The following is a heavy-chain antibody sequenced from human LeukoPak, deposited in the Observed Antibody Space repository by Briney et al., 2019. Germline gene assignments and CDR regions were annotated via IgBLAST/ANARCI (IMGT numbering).Heavy chain of an antibody. Sequence: ASVKVSCKASGYTFTSYGISWVRQAPGQGLEWMGWISAYNGNTNYAQKLQDRVTMTTDTSTSTAYMELRSLRSDDTAVYYCARVGYSIKRNWFDPWGQGTLVTVSS. J-gene: IGHJ5*02. CDR2: ISAYNGNT. V-gene: IGHV1-18*01. CDR3: ARVGYSIKRNWFDP. CDR1: GYTFTSYG. D-gene: IGHD6-13*01.